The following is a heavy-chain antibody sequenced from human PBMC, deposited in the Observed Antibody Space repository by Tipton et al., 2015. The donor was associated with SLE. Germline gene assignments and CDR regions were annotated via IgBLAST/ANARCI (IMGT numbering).Heavy chain of an antibody. CDR1: GFTFSSYA. V-gene: IGHV3-23*01. J-gene: IGHJ4*02. CDR2: ISGSGGST. D-gene: IGHD6-13*01. CDR3: ARDLNIAAAGH. Sequence: SLRLSCAASGFTFSSYAMRWVRQAPGKGLEWVSVISGSGGSTYSADSVKGRFTISRDNSKNTLYLQMNSLRAEDTAVYYCARDLNIAAAGHWGQGTLVTVSS.